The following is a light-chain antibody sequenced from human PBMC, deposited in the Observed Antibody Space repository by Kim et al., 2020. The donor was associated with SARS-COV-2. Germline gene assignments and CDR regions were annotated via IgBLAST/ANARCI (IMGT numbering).Light chain of an antibody. V-gene: IGKV1-39*01. CDR2: SAS. J-gene: IGKJ2*01. CDR1: QNINTY. Sequence: DIQMTQSPSSLSASVGDRVTITCRASQNINTYLNWYQQKPGQAPNLLIHSASSLQSGAPSTFSGSGSGTDFALTITSLKPEDSATYYCQQTHSVPPTFGQGTKLE. CDR3: QQTHSVPPT.